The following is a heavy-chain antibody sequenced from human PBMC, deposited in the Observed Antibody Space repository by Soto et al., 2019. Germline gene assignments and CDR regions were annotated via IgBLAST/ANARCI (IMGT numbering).Heavy chain of an antibody. CDR3: ARDRLATTKHNNWFDP. CDR1: GYTFTSYY. D-gene: IGHD5-12*01. Sequence: GASVKVSCKASGYTFTSYYMHWVRQAPGQGLEWMGIINPSGGSTSYAQKFQGRVTMTRDTSTSTVYMELSSLRSEDTAVYYCARDRLATTKHNNWFDPWGRGTLVTVSS. CDR2: INPSGGST. J-gene: IGHJ5*02. V-gene: IGHV1-46*01.